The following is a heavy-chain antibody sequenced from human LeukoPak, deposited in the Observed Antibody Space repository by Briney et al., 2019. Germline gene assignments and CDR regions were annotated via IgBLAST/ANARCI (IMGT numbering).Heavy chain of an antibody. J-gene: IGHJ4*02. V-gene: IGHV1-69*13. CDR2: IIPIFGTA. D-gene: IGHD5-18*01. Sequence: ASVKVSCKASGYTFTGYYMHWVRQAPGQGLEWMGGIIPIFGTANYAQKFQGRVTITADESTGTAYMELSSLRSEDTAVYYCASPGHTAHPRQFDYWGQGTLVTVSS. CDR1: GYTFTGYY. CDR3: ASPGHTAHPRQFDY.